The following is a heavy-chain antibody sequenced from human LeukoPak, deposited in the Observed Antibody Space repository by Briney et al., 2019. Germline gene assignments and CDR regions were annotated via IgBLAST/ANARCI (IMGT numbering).Heavy chain of an antibody. CDR1: GFTFSSYA. CDR2: ISYDGSNK. D-gene: IGHD6-13*01. Sequence: PGGSLRLSCAASGFTFSSYAMHWVRQAPGKGLEWVAVISYDGSNKYYADSVKGRFTISRDKAKNSLYLQMNSLRAEDTAVYYCARDPSRGYNYYSYMDVWGKGTTVTVSS. V-gene: IGHV3-30*07. J-gene: IGHJ6*03. CDR3: ARDPSRGYNYYSYMDV.